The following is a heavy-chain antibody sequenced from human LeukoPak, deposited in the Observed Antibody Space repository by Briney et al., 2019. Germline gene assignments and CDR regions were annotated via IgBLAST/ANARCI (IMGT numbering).Heavy chain of an antibody. V-gene: IGHV4-39*01. J-gene: IGHJ1*01. CDR3: APYYGGVSCTGYVQH. D-gene: IGHD2-8*02. Sequence: SETLSLTCTVSGGSVSSSTYYWVWIRQPPGKGLEWIGSVYYTGSTYYSPSLKSRVTISADTSKNQFSLRLNSVTAADTAVYYCAPYYGGVSCTGYVQHWGQGTLVTVSS. CDR2: VYYTGST. CDR1: GGSVSSSTYY.